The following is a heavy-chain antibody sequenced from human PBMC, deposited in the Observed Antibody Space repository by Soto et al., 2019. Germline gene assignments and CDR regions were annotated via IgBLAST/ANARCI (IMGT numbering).Heavy chain of an antibody. D-gene: IGHD3-22*01. Sequence: SETLSLTCAVSGGSISSGGYSWSWIRQPPGKGLEWIGYIYHSGSTYYNPSLKSRVTISVDRSKNQLSLKLSSVTAADTAVYYCARRGRDSSGYYLYYFDYWGQGTLVTVSS. V-gene: IGHV4-30-2*01. CDR1: GGSISSGGYS. CDR2: IYHSGST. J-gene: IGHJ4*02. CDR3: ARRGRDSSGYYLYYFDY.